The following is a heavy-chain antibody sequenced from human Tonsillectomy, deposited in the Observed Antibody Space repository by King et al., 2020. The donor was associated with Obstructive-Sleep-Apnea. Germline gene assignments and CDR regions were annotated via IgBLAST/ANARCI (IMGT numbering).Heavy chain of an antibody. V-gene: IGHV4-4*02. J-gene: IGHJ4*02. CDR3: ARGGGYFFDY. Sequence: QLQESGPGLVKPSVTLSLTCAVSGGSISSNNWWNWVRQPPGKGLEWIGEIFHSGSTNYNPSLKSLVTISIDKSKNHFSLMLSAVTAADTAVYYCARGGGYFFDYWGQGALFTVSS. D-gene: IGHD3-16*01. CDR1: GGSISSNNW. CDR2: IFHSGST.